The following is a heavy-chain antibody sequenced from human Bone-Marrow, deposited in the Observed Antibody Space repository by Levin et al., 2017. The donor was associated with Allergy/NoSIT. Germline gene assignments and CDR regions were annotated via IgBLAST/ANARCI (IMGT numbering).Heavy chain of an antibody. D-gene: IGHD4-17*01. Sequence: SGPTLVKPTQTLTLTCTFSGVSLTSTMCVAWIRQPPGKALEWLALIDWDDEGYYTTSLKTRLAISRDTSKNQVVLTMTNVDPADTATYFCARIRRTTVVQGDWYFDLWGRGTLVSVSS. CDR2: IDWDDEG. CDR1: GVSLTSTMC. V-gene: IGHV2-70*01. CDR3: ARIRRTTVVQGDWYFDL. J-gene: IGHJ2*01.